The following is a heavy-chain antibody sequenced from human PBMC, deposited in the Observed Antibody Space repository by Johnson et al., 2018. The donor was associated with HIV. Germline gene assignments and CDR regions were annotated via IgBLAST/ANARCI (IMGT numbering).Heavy chain of an antibody. J-gene: IGHJ3*02. CDR3: ERSPTYCSSDSCPLGAFDI. CDR1: GFTVSSNY. V-gene: IGHV3-53*01. D-gene: IGHD2-15*01. Sequence: VRLVESGGGLLQPGGSLRLSCAASGFTVSSNYMSWVRQAPGKGLEWVSVIYSGGSTYYADSVKGRFNISRDNSKNTLYIQMNSLRAEDTAWYYCERSPTYCSSDSCPLGAFDIWGQGTMVTVSS. CDR2: IYSGGST.